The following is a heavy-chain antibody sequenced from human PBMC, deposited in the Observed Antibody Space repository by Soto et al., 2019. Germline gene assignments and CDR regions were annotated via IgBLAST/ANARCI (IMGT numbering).Heavy chain of an antibody. CDR1: TFTFSSYS. Sequence: PGGSLRLSCAASTFTFSSYSMHWVRQAPGKGLEWVSYISSGSSTIYYADSVKGRFTISRDNAKNSLYLQMNSLRGEDTAVYYCAGMLYCSGGYCYSRHWFDPWGQGTLVTVSS. CDR2: ISSGSSTI. D-gene: IGHD2-15*01. J-gene: IGHJ5*02. V-gene: IGHV3-48*01. CDR3: AGMLYCSGGYCYSRHWFDP.